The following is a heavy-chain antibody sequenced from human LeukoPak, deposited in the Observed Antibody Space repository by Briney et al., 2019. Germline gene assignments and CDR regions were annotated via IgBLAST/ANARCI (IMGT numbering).Heavy chain of an antibody. CDR3: ARVSKQPYYYDSSGYYRAFDI. V-gene: IGHV1-46*01. D-gene: IGHD3-22*01. CDR2: INPSGGST. Sequence: ASVKVSCKASGYTFTSYYMHWVRQAPGQGLEWMGIINPSGGSTSYAQKFQGRVTMTRDTSTSTVYMELSSLRSEDTAVYYCARVSKQPYYYDSSGYYRAFDIWGQGTMVTVSS. J-gene: IGHJ3*02. CDR1: GYTFTSYY.